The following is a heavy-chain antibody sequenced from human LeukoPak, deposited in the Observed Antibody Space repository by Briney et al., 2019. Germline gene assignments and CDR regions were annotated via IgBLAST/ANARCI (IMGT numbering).Heavy chain of an antibody. J-gene: IGHJ4*02. CDR1: GFIFSNYV. Sequence: PGRSLRLSCSASGFIFSNYVMHWVRQAPGKGLEWVAVIWYDGGTKYYVDAVKGRFTISRDNSRSTLYLQMNSLRPEDTAIYYCAREGYYGSGSPPSLYFDYWGQGTLVTVSS. CDR2: IWYDGGTK. V-gene: IGHV3-33*01. CDR3: AREGYYGSGSPPSLYFDY. D-gene: IGHD3-10*01.